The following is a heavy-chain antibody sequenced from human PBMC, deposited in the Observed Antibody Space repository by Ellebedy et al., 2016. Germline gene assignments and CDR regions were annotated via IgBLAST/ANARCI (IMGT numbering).Heavy chain of an antibody. D-gene: IGHD5-12*01. Sequence: ASVKVSCKAPGDTFTTYVMHWVRQAPGQRLQWMGWITAGNGNTKYSQRFQGRVTITRDTSASTAYMELSSLRSEDTAVYYCATFGSIWGYDLDPTLDYWGQGTLVTVSS. J-gene: IGHJ4*02. CDR2: ITAGNGNT. CDR3: ATFGSIWGYDLDPTLDY. V-gene: IGHV1-3*01. CDR1: GDTFTTYV.